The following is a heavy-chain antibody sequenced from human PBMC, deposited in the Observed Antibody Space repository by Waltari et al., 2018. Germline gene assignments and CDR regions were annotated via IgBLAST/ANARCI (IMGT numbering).Heavy chain of an antibody. CDR1: GYRFTDYY. J-gene: IGHJ3*01. CDR3: VTALGDRSSASRPFDV. CDR2: VDPEDGET. D-gene: IGHD3-10*01. Sequence: EVQLLQSGTELKKPGSTVKISCQVSGYRFTDYYIHWVQQAPGKGPQWMGLVDPEDGETKYAERYQGRVTITADTSTETACMELSSLTSDDTAVYYCVTALGDRSSASRPFDVWGLGTLITVSS. V-gene: IGHV1-69-2*01.